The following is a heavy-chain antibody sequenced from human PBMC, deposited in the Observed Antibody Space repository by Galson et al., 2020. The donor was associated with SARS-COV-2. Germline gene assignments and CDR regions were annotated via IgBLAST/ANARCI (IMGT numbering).Heavy chain of an antibody. J-gene: IGHJ5*02. CDR2: ISHSGIT. Sequence: SETLSLTCAVSGGSISSGGWRSWVRPPPGKGLEWIGEISHSGITNYYPSLKSRVTISIDTSKNHFSLDLTSVTAAYTAIYYWTRRVGNWSDPCGQGTLVAVSS. V-gene: IGHV4-4*02. CDR1: GGSISSGGW. CDR3: TRRVGNWSDP. D-gene: IGHD1-26*01.